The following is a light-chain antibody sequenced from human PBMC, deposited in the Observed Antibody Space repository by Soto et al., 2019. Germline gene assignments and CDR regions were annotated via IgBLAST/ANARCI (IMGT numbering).Light chain of an antibody. CDR3: QQANSFPLT. V-gene: IGKV3-15*01. Sequence: ETVMTQSPATLSVSPGERASLSCRASQSVSSALAWYQQKPGLPPRLLIYDASTRATGIPARFSGSGSGTDFTLTISSLQPEDFATYYCQQANSFPLTFGQGTRLEIK. J-gene: IGKJ5*01. CDR2: DAS. CDR1: QSVSSA.